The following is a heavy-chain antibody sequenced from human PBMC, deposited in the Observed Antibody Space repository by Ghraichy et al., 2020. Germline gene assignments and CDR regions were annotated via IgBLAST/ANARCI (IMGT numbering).Heavy chain of an antibody. CDR1: GLSFSDYS. CDR3: ARLPLPRRAAVGDWYFDL. D-gene: IGHD6-13*01. V-gene: IGHV3-48*01. CDR2: ITGSSITI. J-gene: IGHJ2*01. Sequence: GGSLRLSCEGSGLSFSDYSMIWVRLTPRKALEWVSYITGSSITIFYTDSVKGRLTISRDNAKNSLYLQMNSLRAEDTAVYYCARLPLPRRAAVGDWYFDLCGRGTLVTVSS.